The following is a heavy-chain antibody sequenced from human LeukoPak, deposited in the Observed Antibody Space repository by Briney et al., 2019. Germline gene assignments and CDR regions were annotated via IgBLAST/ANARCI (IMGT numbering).Heavy chain of an antibody. CDR1: GFTFSSYW. V-gene: IGHV3-7*03. CDR3: AKDLGNSAWYKGFDY. Sequence: GGSLRLSCAASGFTFSSYWMSWVRQGPGKGLEWVATIKQDGSEKYYVDSVRGRFTISRGNAKNSLYLQMNSLRAEDTALYYCAKDLGNSAWYKGFDYWGQGTLVTVSS. J-gene: IGHJ4*02. CDR2: IKQDGSEK. D-gene: IGHD6-19*01.